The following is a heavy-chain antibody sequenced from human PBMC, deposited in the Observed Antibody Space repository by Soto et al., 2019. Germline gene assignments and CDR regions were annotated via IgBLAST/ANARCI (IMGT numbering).Heavy chain of an antibody. Sequence: ASVKVSCKASGYTFTSYDINWVRQAAGQGLEWMGWMNPNSGNTGYAQKFQGRVTMTRNTSISTAYMELSSLRSEDTAVYYCARGNCYGSGVDYWGQGTLVTVSS. CDR2: MNPNSGNT. J-gene: IGHJ4*02. V-gene: IGHV1-8*01. CDR1: GYTFTSYD. D-gene: IGHD3-10*01. CDR3: ARGNCYGSGVDY.